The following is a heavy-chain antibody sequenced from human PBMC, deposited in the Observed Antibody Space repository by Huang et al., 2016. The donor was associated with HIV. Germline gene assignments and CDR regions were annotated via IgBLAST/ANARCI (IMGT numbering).Heavy chain of an antibody. CDR1: GYPFTSHT. Sequence: QVQLVQSGSELKKPGASVKVSCKASGYPFTSHTINWVRQAPGQGLEWMGWINTNAGNPTYAPGLTGRIVFSLDTSVSTAYLQISSLKAEDTAVYYCLIILVRGLIDAVDYWGQGTLVTVSS. V-gene: IGHV7-4-1*02. CDR3: LIILVRGLIDAVDY. CDR2: INTNAGNP. D-gene: IGHD3-10*01. J-gene: IGHJ4*02.